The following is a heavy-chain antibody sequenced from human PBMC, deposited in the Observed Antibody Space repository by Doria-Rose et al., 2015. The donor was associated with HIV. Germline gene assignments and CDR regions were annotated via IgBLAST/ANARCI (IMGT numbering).Heavy chain of an antibody. CDR3: SRMGSYKDFDY. V-gene: IGHV4-31*03. Sequence: CSVSGASVSSRGYYWNWIRQVPGKGLESLGYTYYTGTSDYSPSLKSRLNMAVDTSKNQFFLKLSFVTVANTAVYYYSRMGSYKDFDYWGQGALVIVSS. CDR2: TYYTGTS. D-gene: IGHD3-9*01. J-gene: IGHJ4*02. CDR1: GASVSSRGYY.